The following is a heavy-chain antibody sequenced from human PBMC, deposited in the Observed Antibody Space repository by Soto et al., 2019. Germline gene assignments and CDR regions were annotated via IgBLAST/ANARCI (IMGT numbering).Heavy chain of an antibody. CDR1: GFIFSNFA. CDR3: VTAVRTRLDN. V-gene: IGHV3-23*01. D-gene: IGHD3-10*01. CDR2: IRQSGDRS. J-gene: IGHJ4*02. Sequence: QLLESGGDLVQPGGSLRLSCAASGFIFSNFAMYWVRRAPGKGLEWVSSIRQSGDRSSYVDSAKGLFTISRANSKNTLYLQMNGLRLDDTAVYYCVTAVRTRLDNWGPGTLVTVSS.